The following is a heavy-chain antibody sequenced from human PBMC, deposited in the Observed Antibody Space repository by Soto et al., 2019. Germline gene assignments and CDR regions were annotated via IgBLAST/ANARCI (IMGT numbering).Heavy chain of an antibody. CDR1: GFTFSSYG. Sequence: QVQLVESGGGVVQPGRSLRLSCAASGFTFSSYGMHWVRQAPGKGLEWVAVISYDGSNKYYADCVKGRFTISRDNSKNTLYLQMNSLRAEDTAVYYCAKGDIVVVVAAKVRYFDLWGRGTLVTVSS. CDR3: AKGDIVVVVAAKVRYFDL. V-gene: IGHV3-30*18. D-gene: IGHD2-15*01. J-gene: IGHJ2*01. CDR2: ISYDGSNK.